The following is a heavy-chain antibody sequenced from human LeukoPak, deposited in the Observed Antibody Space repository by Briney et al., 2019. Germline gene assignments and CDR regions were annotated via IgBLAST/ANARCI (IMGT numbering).Heavy chain of an antibody. Sequence: GRSLRLSCAASGFTFSSYGMHWVRQAPGKGLEWVAVIWYDGSNKYYADSVKGRFTISRDNSKNTLYLQMNSLRDEDTAVYYCVTGEDSGRPQAIDYWGQGTVVTVSS. CDR3: VTGEDSGRPQAIDY. D-gene: IGHD3-10*01. CDR1: GFTFSSYG. CDR2: IWYDGSNK. J-gene: IGHJ4*02. V-gene: IGHV3-33*01.